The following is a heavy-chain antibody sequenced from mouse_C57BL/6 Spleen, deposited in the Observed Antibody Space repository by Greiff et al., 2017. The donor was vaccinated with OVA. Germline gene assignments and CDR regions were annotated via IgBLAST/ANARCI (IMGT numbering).Heavy chain of an antibody. Sequence: QVQLQQPGAELVRPGSSVKLSCKASGYTFTSYWMPWVKQRPIQGLEWIGNIDPSDSETHYNQKFKDKATVTVDKSSSTAYMQLSSLPSEDSAVYYCARSNPNYCGSSSFDCWGQGTTLTVSS. CDR1: GYTFTSYW. CDR3: ARSNPNYCGSSSFDC. V-gene: IGHV1-52*01. CDR2: IDPSDSET. D-gene: IGHD1-1*01. J-gene: IGHJ2*01.